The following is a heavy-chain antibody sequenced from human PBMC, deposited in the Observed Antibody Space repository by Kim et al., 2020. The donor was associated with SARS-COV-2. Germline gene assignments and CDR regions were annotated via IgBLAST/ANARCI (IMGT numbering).Heavy chain of an antibody. CDR2: ISWNSGSI. J-gene: IGHJ5*02. Sequence: GGSLRLSCAASGFTFDDYAMHWVRQAPGKGLEWVSGISWNSGSIGYADSVKGRFTISRDNAKNSLYLQMNSLRAEDTALYYCAKDGGGSYYVYRWFDPWGQGTLVTVSS. CDR1: GFTFDDYA. V-gene: IGHV3-9*01. D-gene: IGHD1-26*01. CDR3: AKDGGGSYYVYRWFDP.